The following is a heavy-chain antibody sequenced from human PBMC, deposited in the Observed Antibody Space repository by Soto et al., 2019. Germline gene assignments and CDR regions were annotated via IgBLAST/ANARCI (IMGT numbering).Heavy chain of an antibody. V-gene: IGHV3-21*01. J-gene: IGHJ4*02. CDR1: GFTFSSYS. D-gene: IGHD2-2*01. CDR2: ISSSSSYI. CDR3: ATNMVDGIVVVPAAIGNVFDY. Sequence: PGGSLRLSCAASGFTFSSYSMNWVRQAPGKGLEWVSSISSSSSYIYYADSVKGRFTISRDNAKNSLYLQMNSLRAEDTAVYYCATNMVDGIVVVPAAIGNVFDYWGQGTLVTVSS.